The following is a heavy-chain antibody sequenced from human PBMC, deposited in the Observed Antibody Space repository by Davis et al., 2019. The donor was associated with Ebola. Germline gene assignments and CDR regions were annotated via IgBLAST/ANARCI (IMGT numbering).Heavy chain of an antibody. CDR2: IYYSGST. Sequence: PSETLSLTCTVSGGSVSSGSYYWSWIRQPPGKGLEWIGYIYYSGSTNYNPSLKSRVTISVDTSKNQFSLKLSSVTAADTAVYYCARADSGSYSYYYYYMDVWGKGTTVTVSS. J-gene: IGHJ6*03. D-gene: IGHD1-26*01. CDR3: ARADSGSYSYYYYYMDV. CDR1: GGSVSSGSYY. V-gene: IGHV4-61*01.